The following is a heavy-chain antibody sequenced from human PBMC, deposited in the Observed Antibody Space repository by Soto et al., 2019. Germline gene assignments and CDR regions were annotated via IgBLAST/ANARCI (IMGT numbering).Heavy chain of an antibody. CDR1: GFTFSSYA. CDR2: ISGSGGST. J-gene: IGHJ4*02. Sequence: EVQLLESGGGLVQPGGSLRLSCAASGFTFSSYAMSWVRQAPGKGLEWVSAISGSGGSTYYADSVKGRFTISRDNSKNTLYLQMNSLRAEDTAVHYCAKGYYDFWSGYYYFDYWGQGTLVTVSS. V-gene: IGHV3-23*01. D-gene: IGHD3-3*01. CDR3: AKGYYDFWSGYYYFDY.